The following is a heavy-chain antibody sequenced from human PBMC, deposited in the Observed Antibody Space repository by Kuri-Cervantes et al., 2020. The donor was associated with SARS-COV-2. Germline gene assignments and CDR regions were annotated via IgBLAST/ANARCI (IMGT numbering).Heavy chain of an antibody. D-gene: IGHD6-25*01. Sequence: GEYLNLHFAASGFTFSSYGMHWVRQAPGKGLEWVAVISYDGSNKYYADSVKGRFTISRDNSKNTLYLQMNSLRAEDTAVYYCARQGGRAIYFDYWGQGTLVTVSS. CDR1: GFTFSSYG. V-gene: IGHV3-30*03. J-gene: IGHJ4*02. CDR3: ARQGGRAIYFDY. CDR2: ISYDGSNK.